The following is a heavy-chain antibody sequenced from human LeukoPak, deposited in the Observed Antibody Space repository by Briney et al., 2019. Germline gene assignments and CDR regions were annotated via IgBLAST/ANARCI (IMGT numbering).Heavy chain of an antibody. V-gene: IGHV6-1*01. Sequence: SQTLSLTYAISGDSVSGGSAGWNWIRQSPSRGLEWLGRIYYRSKWYSDCAISLKSRITINPDTSRNQFSLQLNSVTHDDTAVYYCTGGGLVRGTLHWFDPWGQGTLVTVSS. J-gene: IGHJ5*02. CDR1: GDSVSGGSAG. D-gene: IGHD3-10*01. CDR2: IYYRSKWYS. CDR3: TGGGLVRGTLHWFDP.